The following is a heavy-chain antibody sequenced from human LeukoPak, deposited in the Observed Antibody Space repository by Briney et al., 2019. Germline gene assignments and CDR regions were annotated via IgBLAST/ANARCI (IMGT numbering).Heavy chain of an antibody. CDR1: GYTFTSYS. CDR2: TNAGNGNT. Sequence: ASVKVSCKASGYTFTSYSMHWVRQAPGQRLEWMGWTNAGNGNTKYSQKFQGRVTVTRDTSASTAYMELSNLRSEDTAVYYCERGSGWSGGDYWGQGTLVTVSS. J-gene: IGHJ4*02. D-gene: IGHD6-19*01. CDR3: ERGSGWSGGDY. V-gene: IGHV1-3*01.